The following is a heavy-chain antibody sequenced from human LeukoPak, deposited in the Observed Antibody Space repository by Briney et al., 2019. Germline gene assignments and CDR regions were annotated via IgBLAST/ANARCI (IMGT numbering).Heavy chain of an antibody. CDR3: ARAQYYYGSGSYERDY. D-gene: IGHD3-10*01. J-gene: IGHJ4*02. V-gene: IGHV3-66*01. CDR2: IYGGDST. Sequence: GVSLRLSCAASGFTVSNNYMSWVRQAPGKGLEWVSVIYGGDSTYYADSVKGRFTTSRDNSKNTLYLQMNSLRAEDTAVYYCARAQYYYGSGSYERDYWGQGTLVTVSS. CDR1: GFTVSNNY.